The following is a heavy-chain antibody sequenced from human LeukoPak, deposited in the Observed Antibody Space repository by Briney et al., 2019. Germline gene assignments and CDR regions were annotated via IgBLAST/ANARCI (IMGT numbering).Heavy chain of an antibody. J-gene: IGHJ4*02. CDR1: GYSLTSYW. CDR3: ARGGSGSYSNFDY. Sequence: GGSLKISCKGSGYSLTSYWVGWVRQMPGKGLEWMGIIYPGDSDTRYSPSFQGQVTISADKSISTAYLQWSSLKASDTAMYYCARGGSGSYSNFDYWGQGTLVTVSS. V-gene: IGHV5-51*01. D-gene: IGHD3-10*01. CDR2: IYPGDSDT.